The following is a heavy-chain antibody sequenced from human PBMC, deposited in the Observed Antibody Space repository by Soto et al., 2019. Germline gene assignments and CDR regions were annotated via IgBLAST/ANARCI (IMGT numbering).Heavy chain of an antibody. V-gene: IGHV4-30-2*01. J-gene: IGHJ4*02. CDR1: GGSVSSGGFS. D-gene: IGHD2-21*01. CDR3: ARGGDYYFDS. Sequence: QLQLQESGSGLVKPSQTLSLTCTVSGGSVSSGGFSWSWIRQPPGKGLEWIGYIYPSGSTYCNPSLKSRVTISLDRSKNQFSLKLTSVTAADSAVYYCARGGDYYFDSWGQGTLVTVSS. CDR2: IYPSGST.